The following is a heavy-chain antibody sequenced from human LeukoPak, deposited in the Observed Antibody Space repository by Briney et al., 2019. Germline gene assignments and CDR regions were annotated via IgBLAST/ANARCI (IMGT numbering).Heavy chain of an antibody. CDR2: IYYSGST. D-gene: IGHD1-26*01. J-gene: IGHJ3*02. CDR1: GGSISSYY. Sequence: SETLSLTCTVSGGSISSYYWSWIRQPPGKGLEWIGYIYYSGSTNCNPSLKSRVTISVDTSKNQFSLKLSSVTAADTAVYYCARVGVGKGSYSWDAFDIWGQGTMVTVSS. CDR3: ARVGVGKGSYSWDAFDI. V-gene: IGHV4-59*01.